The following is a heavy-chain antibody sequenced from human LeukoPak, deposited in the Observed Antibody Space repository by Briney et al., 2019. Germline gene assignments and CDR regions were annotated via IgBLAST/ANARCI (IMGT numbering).Heavy chain of an antibody. CDR2: IIPIFGTA. D-gene: IGHD6-6*01. CDR3: AIEYSSTYDAFDI. J-gene: IGHJ3*02. CDR1: GGTFSSYA. Sequence: ASVKVSCRASGGTFSSYAISWVRQAPGQGLEWMGGIIPIFGTANYVQKFQGRDTITTDETTSTAYMELSSLRSEDTAVYYCAIEYSSTYDAFDIWGQGTMVTVSS. V-gene: IGHV1-69*05.